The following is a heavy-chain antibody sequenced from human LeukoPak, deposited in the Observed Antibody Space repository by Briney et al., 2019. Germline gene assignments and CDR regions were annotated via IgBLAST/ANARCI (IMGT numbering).Heavy chain of an antibody. CDR2: INPNSGGT. V-gene: IGHV1-2*02. Sequence: ASVKVSCKASGYTFTGYYMHWVRQAPGQGLEWMGWINPNSGGTNYAQKFQGRVTMTRNTSISTAYMELSSLRSEDTAVYYCARMNNLAADNWFDPWGQGTLVTVSS. CDR3: ARMNNLAADNWFDP. CDR1: GYTFTGYY. D-gene: IGHD6-13*01. J-gene: IGHJ5*02.